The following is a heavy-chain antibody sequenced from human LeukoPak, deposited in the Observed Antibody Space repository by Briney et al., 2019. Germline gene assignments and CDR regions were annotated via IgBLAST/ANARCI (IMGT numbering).Heavy chain of an antibody. D-gene: IGHD2-21*02. CDR1: GGSFSGYY. Sequence: SETLSLTCAVYGGSFSGYYWSWIRQPPGKGLEWIAEINHSGSTNYNPSLKSRVTISVDTSKNQFSLKLSSVTAADTAVYYCARGQTSVVTAIPYYFDYRGRGTLVTVSS. J-gene: IGHJ4*02. CDR2: INHSGST. V-gene: IGHV4-34*01. CDR3: ARGQTSVVTAIPYYFDY.